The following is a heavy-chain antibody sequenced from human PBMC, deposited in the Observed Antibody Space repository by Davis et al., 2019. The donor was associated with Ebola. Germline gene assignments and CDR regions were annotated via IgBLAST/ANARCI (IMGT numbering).Heavy chain of an antibody. Sequence: GGSLRLSCAASGFTFSDYYMNWIRQAPGKGLEWVSYISSSGSTIYYADSVKGRFTISRDNAKNSLYLQMNSLRAEDTAVYYCASGSDDFWSGYLDYWGQGTLVTVSS. D-gene: IGHD3-3*01. J-gene: IGHJ4*02. CDR3: ASGSDDFWSGYLDY. V-gene: IGHV3-11*01. CDR1: GFTFSDYY. CDR2: ISSSGSTI.